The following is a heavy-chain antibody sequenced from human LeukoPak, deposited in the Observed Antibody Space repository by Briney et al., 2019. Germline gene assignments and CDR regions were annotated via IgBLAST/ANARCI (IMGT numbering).Heavy chain of an antibody. CDR2: IYSGGST. CDR3: ASLGYSYGFDY. CDR1: GFTFSSYA. J-gene: IGHJ4*02. V-gene: IGHV3-53*01. D-gene: IGHD5-18*01. Sequence: GGSLRLSCAASGFTFSSYAMSWVRQAPGKGLEWVSVIYSGGSTYYADSVKGRFTISRDNSKNTLYLQMNSLRAEDTAVYYCASLGYSYGFDYWGQGTLVTVSS.